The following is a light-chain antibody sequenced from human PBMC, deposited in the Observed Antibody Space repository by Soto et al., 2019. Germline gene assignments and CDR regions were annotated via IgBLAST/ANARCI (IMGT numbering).Light chain of an antibody. CDR3: QQTYSTPPT. Sequence: DIQVTQSPSSLSSSVGDRVTITCRASENVDRYVNWYQQIPGKAPSLLISAASTLQSGVPSRFRGSGSVTNFTLNIDSLQPEDFAMYYCQQTYSTPPTFGQGTKVE. CDR2: AAS. CDR1: ENVDRY. V-gene: IGKV1-39*01. J-gene: IGKJ1*01.